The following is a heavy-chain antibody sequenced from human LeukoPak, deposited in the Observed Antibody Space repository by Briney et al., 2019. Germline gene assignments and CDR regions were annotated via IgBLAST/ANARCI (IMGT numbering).Heavy chain of an antibody. CDR2: IPYDGSNK. D-gene: IGHD5-12*01. CDR3: AKERWLRFFDY. Sequence: GRSLRLSCAASGFTYISYGMHWVRQAPGKGLEWVAVIPYDGSNKYYADSVKGRFTISRDNSKNTLYLEMNSLRAEDTAVYYCAKERWLRFFDYWGQGTLVTVSS. CDR1: GFTYISYG. V-gene: IGHV3-30*18. J-gene: IGHJ4*02.